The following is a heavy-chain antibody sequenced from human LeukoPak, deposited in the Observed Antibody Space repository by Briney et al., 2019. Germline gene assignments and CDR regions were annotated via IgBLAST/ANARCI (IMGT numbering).Heavy chain of an antibody. CDR1: GYTFTGYY. CDR2: INPNSGGT. J-gene: IGHJ4*02. Sequence: ASVKVSCKASGYTFTGYYMHWVRQAPGQGLEWMGWINPNSGGTNYAQKFQGGVTMTRDTSISTAYIELSRLRSDDTAVYYCARAQCGGDCYSLYYFDYWGQGTLVTVSS. CDR3: ARAQCGGDCYSLYYFDY. V-gene: IGHV1-2*02. D-gene: IGHD2-21*01.